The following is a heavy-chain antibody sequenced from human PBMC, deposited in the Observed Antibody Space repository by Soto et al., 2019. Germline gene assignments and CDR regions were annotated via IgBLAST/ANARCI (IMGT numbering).Heavy chain of an antibody. CDR2: IRQDGGEK. V-gene: IGHV3-7*01. D-gene: IGHD2-15*01. CDR3: ARPRGHCDGGSCFPPES. J-gene: IGHJ5*02. CDR1: VFTFGSFW. Sequence: PWGSLRLSCVCSVFTFGSFWMRCVRHSPGKWLEWVADIRQDGGEKYYGDSVKGRFTISRDNAKNSLYLEMNSLRDEDTAVYYCARPRGHCDGGSCFPPESLGQGAPVIVSS.